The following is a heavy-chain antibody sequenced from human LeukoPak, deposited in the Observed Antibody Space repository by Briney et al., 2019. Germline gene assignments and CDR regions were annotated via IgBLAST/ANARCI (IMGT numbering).Heavy chain of an antibody. CDR2: ISSSGSTI. J-gene: IGHJ6*04. CDR3: AELGITMIGGV. CDR1: GFTFSSYS. D-gene: IGHD3-10*02. Sequence: PGGSLRLSCEDSGFTFSSYSMNWVRQAPGKGLEWVSYISSSGSTIYYADSVKGRFTISRDNAKNSLYLQMNSLRAEDTAVYYCAELGITMIGGVWGKGTTVTISS. V-gene: IGHV3-48*04.